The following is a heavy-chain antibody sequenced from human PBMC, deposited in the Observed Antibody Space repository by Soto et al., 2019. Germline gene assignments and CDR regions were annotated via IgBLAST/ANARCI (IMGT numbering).Heavy chain of an antibody. V-gene: IGHV4-30-2*01. CDR3: ARGGGNSGSYYYYGMDV. CDR2: IYHSGST. D-gene: IGHD4-4*01. Sequence: SETLSLTCAVSGGSISSGGYSWSWIRQPPGKGLEWIGYIYHSGSTYYNPSLKSRVTISVDRSKNQFSLKLSSVTAADTAVYYCARGGGNSGSYYYYGMDVWGQGTTVTVSS. J-gene: IGHJ6*02. CDR1: GGSISSGGYS.